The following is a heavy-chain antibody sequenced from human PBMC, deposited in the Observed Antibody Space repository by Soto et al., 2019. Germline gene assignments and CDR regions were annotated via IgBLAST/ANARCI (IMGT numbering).Heavy chain of an antibody. Sequence: QVQLVQSGAEVKKPGSSVKVSCKASGGTFSSYAISWVRQAPGQGLEWMGGIIPIFGTANYAQKFQGRVTITADESTSTAYMELTSLRSEDTAVYYCARGEQLNNVVLVAAIPSYCYYGMDVWGQGTTVTVSS. J-gene: IGHJ6*02. CDR1: GGTFSSYA. CDR2: IIPIFGTA. D-gene: IGHD2-15*01. V-gene: IGHV1-69*01. CDR3: ARGEQLNNVVLVAAIPSYCYYGMDV.